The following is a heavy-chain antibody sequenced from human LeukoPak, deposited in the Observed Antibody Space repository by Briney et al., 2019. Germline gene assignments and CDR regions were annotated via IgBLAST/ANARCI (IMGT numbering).Heavy chain of an antibody. CDR1: GYTFTSYG. V-gene: IGHV1-18*01. CDR3: ARSLDYGDVFFYYMDV. Sequence: ASVKVSCKASGYTFTSYGISWVRQAPGQGLEWMGWISAYTGNTNYAQKLQGRVTMTTDTSTSTAYMELSSLRSEDTAVYYCARSLDYGDVFFYYMDVWGKGTTVTVSS. J-gene: IGHJ6*03. CDR2: ISAYTGNT. D-gene: IGHD4-17*01.